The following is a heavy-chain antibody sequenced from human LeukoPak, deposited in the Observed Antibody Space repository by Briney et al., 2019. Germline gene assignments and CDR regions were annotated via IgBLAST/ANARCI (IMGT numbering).Heavy chain of an antibody. CDR1: GFTFSSYW. CDR3: ARESYDSSGYYYIDY. J-gene: IGHJ4*02. CDR2: IKQDGSEK. D-gene: IGHD3-22*01. V-gene: IGHV3-7*01. Sequence: GGSLRLSCAASGFTFSSYWMSWVRQASGKGLEWVANIKQDGSEKYYVDSVKGRFTISRDNAKNSLYLQMNSLRAEDTAVYYCARESYDSSGYYYIDYWGQGTLVTVSS.